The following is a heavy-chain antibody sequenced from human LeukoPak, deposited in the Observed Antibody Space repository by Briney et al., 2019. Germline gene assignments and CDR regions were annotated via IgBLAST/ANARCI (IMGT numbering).Heavy chain of an antibody. V-gene: IGHV3-30*02. J-gene: IGHJ4*02. CDR2: IRFDGTKK. CDR1: GFNFRRNG. Sequence: GGSLRLSCAASGFNFRRNGMHWVRQAPGKGLEWLSFIRFDGTKKFYTQSVRGRFTISRDTSTNVLYLQMNNLTAEDTAVYYCARDFDDPTGHYYYLPDYWGPGTLVTVSS. D-gene: IGHD3-22*01. CDR3: ARDFDDPTGHYYYLPDY.